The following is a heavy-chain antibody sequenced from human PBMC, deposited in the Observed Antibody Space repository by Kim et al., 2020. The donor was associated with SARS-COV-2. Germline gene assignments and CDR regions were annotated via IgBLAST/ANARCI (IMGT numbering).Heavy chain of an antibody. Sequence: VKSRFTISRDDSKSIAYLQMNSLKTEDTAVYYCTRVGTGDTINYYYYMDVWGKGTTVTVSS. D-gene: IGHD7-27*01. J-gene: IGHJ6*03. V-gene: IGHV3-49*02. CDR3: TRVGTGDTINYYYYMDV.